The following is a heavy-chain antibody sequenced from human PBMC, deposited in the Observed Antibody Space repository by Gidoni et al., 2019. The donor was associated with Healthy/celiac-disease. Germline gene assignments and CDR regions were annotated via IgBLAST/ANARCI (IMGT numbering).Heavy chain of an antibody. J-gene: IGHJ6*02. D-gene: IGHD3-10*01. CDR3: ARGSRSLGFGELSPHYYYYGMDV. Sequence: QVQLVQSGAEVKKPGSSVTVSCKASGGTFSRYAISWVRQAPGQGLEWMGRILPILGIANYAQKVQGRVTITADKSTSTAYMELSSLRSEDTAVYYCARGSRSLGFGELSPHYYYYGMDVWGQGTTVTVSS. V-gene: IGHV1-69*04. CDR2: ILPILGIA. CDR1: GGTFSRYA.